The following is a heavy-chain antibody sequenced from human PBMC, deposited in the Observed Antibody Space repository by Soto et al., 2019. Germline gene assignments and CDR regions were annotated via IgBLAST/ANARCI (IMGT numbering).Heavy chain of an antibody. CDR2: ISGSGGST. CDR3: AKDMGMGYDFWSGYWRAFDS. V-gene: IGHV3-23*01. CDR1: GFTFSSYA. D-gene: IGHD3-3*01. J-gene: IGHJ3*02. Sequence: GGSLRLSCAASGFTFSSYAMSWVRQAPGKGLEWVSAISGSGGSTYYADSVKGRFTISRDNSKNTLYLQMNSLRAEDTAVYYCAKDMGMGYDFWSGYWRAFDSRGQGTMDTVSS.